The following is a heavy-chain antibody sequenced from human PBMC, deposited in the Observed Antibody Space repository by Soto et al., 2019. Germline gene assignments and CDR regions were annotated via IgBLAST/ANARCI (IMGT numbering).Heavy chain of an antibody. D-gene: IGHD6-19*01. J-gene: IGHJ4*02. V-gene: IGHV1-69*13. CDR1: GGTFSSYA. CDR3: AKDNGIAVAGTTGCIY. CDR2: IIPIFGTA. Sequence: ASVKVSCKASGGTFSSYAISWVRQAPGQGLEWMGGIIPIFGTANYAQKFQGRVTITADESTNTAYMELSSLRAEDTAVYYCAKDNGIAVAGTTGCIYWGQGTLVTVSS.